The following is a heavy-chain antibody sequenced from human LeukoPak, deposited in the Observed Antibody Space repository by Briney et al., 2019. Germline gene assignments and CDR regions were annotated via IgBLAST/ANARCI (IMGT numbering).Heavy chain of an antibody. Sequence: SQTLSLTCTVSGGSISSGGYSWSWIRQHPGKGLEWIGYIYYSGSTYYNPSLKSRVTISVDTSKNQFSLKRSSVTAADTAVYYCARDLRFLGGGLDGMDVWGQGTTVTVSS. CDR3: ARDLRFLGGGLDGMDV. CDR2: IYYSGST. J-gene: IGHJ6*02. V-gene: IGHV4-31*03. D-gene: IGHD3-16*01. CDR1: GGSISSGGYS.